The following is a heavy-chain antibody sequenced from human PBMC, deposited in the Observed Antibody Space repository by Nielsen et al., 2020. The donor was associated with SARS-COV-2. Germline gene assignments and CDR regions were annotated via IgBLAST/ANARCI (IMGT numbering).Heavy chain of an antibody. D-gene: IGHD3-22*01. CDR2: IYYSGST. CDR1: GGSISSSSYY. V-gene: IGHV4-39*02. CDR3: AREDGYYDSSGYPLVY. J-gene: IGHJ4*02. Sequence: GSLRLSCTVSGGSISSSSYYWGWIRQPPGKGLEWIGSIYYSGSTYYNPSLKSRVTISVDTSKNQFSLKLSSVTAADTAVYYCAREDGYYDSSGYPLVYWGQGTLVTVSS.